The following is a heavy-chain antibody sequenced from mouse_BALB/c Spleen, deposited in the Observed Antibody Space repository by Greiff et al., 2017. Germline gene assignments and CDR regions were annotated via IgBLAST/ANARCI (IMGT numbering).Heavy chain of an antibody. D-gene: IGHD1-3*01. CDR1: GYSITSDYA. J-gene: IGHJ3*01. V-gene: IGHV3-2*02. CDR2: ISYSGST. CDR3: ARGKLGFAY. Sequence: EVQLVESGPGLVKPSQSLSLTCTVTGYSITSDYAWNWIRQFPGNKLEWMGYISYSGSTSYNPSLKSRISITRDTSKNQFFLQLNSVTTEDTATYYCARGKLGFAYWGQGTLVTVSA.